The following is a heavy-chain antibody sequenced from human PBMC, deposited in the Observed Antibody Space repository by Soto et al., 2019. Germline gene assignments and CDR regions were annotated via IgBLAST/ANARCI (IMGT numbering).Heavy chain of an antibody. J-gene: IGHJ4*02. CDR2: INRDGSEN. CDR1: GFTFSNYW. V-gene: IGHV3-7*03. Sequence: EVQLVESGGDLVQPGGSLRLSCAASGFTFSNYWMTWVRQAPGKGLEWVANINRDGSENYCVDSLKGRFSISRDNSRNSLFLQMNSLRAEDTAIYYCAHLKVWDPDEFDFWGQETLVTVSS. CDR3: AHLKVWDPDEFDF. D-gene: IGHD1-26*01.